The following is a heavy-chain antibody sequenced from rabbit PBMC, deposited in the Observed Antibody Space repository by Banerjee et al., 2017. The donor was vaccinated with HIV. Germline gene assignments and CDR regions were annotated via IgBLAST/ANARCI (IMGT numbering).Heavy chain of an antibody. CDR2: IYNGDGNP. CDR1: GFSFSNKYV. D-gene: IGHD6-1*01. J-gene: IGHJ4*01. CDR3: GRDRGVGYDLNL. Sequence: QEQLEESGGDLVKPEGSLTLTCTASGFSFSNKYVMCWVRQAPGKGLEWIACIYNGDGNPFLADCAKGRFPLSKTPSTTVTLQMTSLTAADTATYFCGRDRGVGYDLNLWGPGTLVTVS. V-gene: IGHV1S45*01.